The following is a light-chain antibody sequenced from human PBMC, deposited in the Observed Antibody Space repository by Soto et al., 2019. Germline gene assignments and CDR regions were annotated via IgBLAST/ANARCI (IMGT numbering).Light chain of an antibody. V-gene: IGLV2-14*01. CDR2: KVS. Sequence: QSVLSQPASVSGSPGQTITISCTGTNSEVCGYNYVSWYLQHPGKAPKLRIYKVSNRPSGISHGFSGSNSGNTASLTIPGLQGEQEADYYSSSYSSSSPLDVFGTGTKLTVL. J-gene: IGLJ1*01. CDR3: SSYSSSSPLDV. CDR1: NSEVCGYNY.